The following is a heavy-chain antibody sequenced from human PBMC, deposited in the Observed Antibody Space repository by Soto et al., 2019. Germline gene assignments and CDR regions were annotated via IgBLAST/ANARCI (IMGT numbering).Heavy chain of an antibody. Sequence: QVQLVESGGGLVKPGGSLRLSCAASGFSFSDYYMSWIRQAPGKGLEWISYISTSGSTLFYADSVKGRFTISRDNARNSLYLQISSLRAEDTAVYYCVRGGNPYHYATSGPGTFDKWGQGTLVSVSS. D-gene: IGHD3-22*01. V-gene: IGHV3-11*01. CDR3: VRGGNPYHYATSGPGTFDK. CDR2: ISTSGSTL. J-gene: IGHJ4*02. CDR1: GFSFSDYY.